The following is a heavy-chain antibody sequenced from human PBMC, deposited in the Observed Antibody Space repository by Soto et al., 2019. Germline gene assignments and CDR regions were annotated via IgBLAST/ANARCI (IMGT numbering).Heavy chain of an antibody. V-gene: IGHV3-33*01. CDR1: GFTFRSYG. Sequence: QMQLVESGGGVVQPGRSLRLSCAASGFTFRSYGIHWVRQAPGKGLEWVALIWFDGSKKYYVDSVKGRFAVSRDNSKNTLYLQMNSLRVEDTAVYYCARDRLVPYGYGMDVWGQRTTVTVSS. CDR3: ARDRLVPYGYGMDV. D-gene: IGHD2-2*01. CDR2: IWFDGSKK. J-gene: IGHJ6*02.